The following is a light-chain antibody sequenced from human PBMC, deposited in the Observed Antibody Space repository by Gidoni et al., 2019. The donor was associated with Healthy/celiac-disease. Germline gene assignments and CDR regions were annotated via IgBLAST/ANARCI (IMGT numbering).Light chain of an antibody. V-gene: IGLV2-8*01. J-gene: IGLJ2*01. Sequence: QSALTQPPSASGSPGQSVTISCTGTSSDVGGYNYVSWYQQPPGKAPKLMIYEVSQRPSGVPDRFFGSKSGNTASLTVSGLQAEDEADYYCSSYAGSNLVVFGGGTKLTVL. CDR2: EVS. CDR1: SSDVGGYNY. CDR3: SSYAGSNLVV.